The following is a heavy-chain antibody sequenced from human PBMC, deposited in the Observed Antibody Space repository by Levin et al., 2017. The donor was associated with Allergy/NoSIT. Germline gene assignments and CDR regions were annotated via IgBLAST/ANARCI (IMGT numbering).Heavy chain of an antibody. Sequence: TGGSLRLSCAASGFTFSAYYMSWIRQAPGKGLEWISYISSSSSYTNYADSVKGRFTISRDNAKNSLYLQMNSLRAEDTAVYYCARDQGFGSSGFIYFDYWGQGTLVAVSS. D-gene: IGHD3-22*01. CDR2: ISSSSSYT. CDR1: GFTFSAYY. CDR3: ARDQGFGSSGFIYFDY. J-gene: IGHJ4*02. V-gene: IGHV3-11*05.